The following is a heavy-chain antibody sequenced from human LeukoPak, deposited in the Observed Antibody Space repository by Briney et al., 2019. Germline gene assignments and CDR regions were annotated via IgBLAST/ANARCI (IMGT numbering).Heavy chain of an antibody. Sequence: ASVKVSCKASGYTFTSYYMHWVRQAPGQGLERMGIINPSGGSTSYAQKFQGRVTMTRDTSTSTVYMELSSLRSEDTAVYYCARDPPLRYFDWDYYYYGMDVWGQGTTVTVSS. J-gene: IGHJ6*02. CDR3: ARDPPLRYFDWDYYYYGMDV. CDR1: GYTFTSYY. CDR2: INPSGGST. V-gene: IGHV1-46*01. D-gene: IGHD3-9*01.